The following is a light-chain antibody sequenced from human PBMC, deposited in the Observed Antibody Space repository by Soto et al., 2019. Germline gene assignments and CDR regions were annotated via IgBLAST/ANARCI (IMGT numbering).Light chain of an antibody. V-gene: IGKV3-11*01. CDR2: GAF. Sequence: EIVLTQSPATLSVSPGERATLSCRASQSVSSYLAWYQQKPGQAPRLLIYGAFNRATGIPARFSGSGSGTDFTLTISSLEPEDFAVYYCHQRNIWPPVTFGQVTRLEI. J-gene: IGKJ5*01. CDR1: QSVSSY. CDR3: HQRNIWPPVT.